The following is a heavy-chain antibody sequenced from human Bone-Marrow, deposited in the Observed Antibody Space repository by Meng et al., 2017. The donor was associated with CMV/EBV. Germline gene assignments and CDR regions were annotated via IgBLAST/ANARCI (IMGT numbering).Heavy chain of an antibody. CDR1: EFTFSDYY. J-gene: IGHJ4*02. D-gene: IGHD1-26*01. Sequence: GESLKISCAASEFTFSDYYMSWIRQAPGKGPEWLSYISGSSTTTYYADSVKGRFTISRDNSKNTLYLQMNSLRAEDTAVYSCAKPQKSGSSPYYFDYWGQGTLVTVSS. CDR3: AKPQKSGSSPYYFDY. CDR2: ISGSSTTT. V-gene: IGHV3-11*01.